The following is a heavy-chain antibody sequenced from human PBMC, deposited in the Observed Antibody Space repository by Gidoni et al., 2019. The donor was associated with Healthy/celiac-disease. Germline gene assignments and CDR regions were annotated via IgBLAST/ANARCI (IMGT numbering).Heavy chain of an antibody. J-gene: IGHJ4*02. CDR3: ARGPIAAAGTKVIFGY. CDR1: GFPFPGYY. Sequence: QVQLVQSGAEVKKPGASVTVSCKASGFPFPGYYMHWVRQAPGQGLEWMGRSNPNSGGTNYAQKFQGRVTMTRDTSISTAYMELSRLRSDDTAVYYCARGPIAAAGTKVIFGYWGQGTLVTVSS. D-gene: IGHD6-13*01. V-gene: IGHV1-2*06. CDR2: SNPNSGGT.